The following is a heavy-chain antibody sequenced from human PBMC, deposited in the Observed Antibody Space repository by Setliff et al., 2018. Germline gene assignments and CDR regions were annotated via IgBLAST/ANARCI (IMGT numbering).Heavy chain of an antibody. D-gene: IGHD4-4*01. CDR1: GYSFASYW. J-gene: IGHJ4*02. Sequence: GESLKISCKASGYSFASYWIAWVRQMPGKGLEWMGVIYPGDSDTRYSPSFQGQVTISADKSISTAYLQWSSLKASDTAMYYCARDSNYEGAYDYWGQGTLVTVS. CDR2: IYPGDSDT. CDR3: ARDSNYEGAYDY. V-gene: IGHV5-51*01.